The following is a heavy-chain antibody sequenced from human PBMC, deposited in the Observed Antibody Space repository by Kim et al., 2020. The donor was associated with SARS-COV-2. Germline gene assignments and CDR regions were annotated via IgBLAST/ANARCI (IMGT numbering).Heavy chain of an antibody. CDR2: IKQDGSEK. CDR1: GFTFSSYW. D-gene: IGHD3-10*01. V-gene: IGHV3-7*03. J-gene: IGHJ4*02. Sequence: GGSLRLSCAASGFTFSSYWMSWVRQAPGKGLEWVANIKQDGSEKYYVDSVKGRFTISRDNAKNSLYLQMNSLRAEDTAVYYCARGRGYYYGSGSYWDYWGQGTLVTVSS. CDR3: ARGRGYYYGSGSYWDY.